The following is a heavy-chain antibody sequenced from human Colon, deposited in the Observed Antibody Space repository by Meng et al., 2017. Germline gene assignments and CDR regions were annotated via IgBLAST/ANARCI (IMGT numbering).Heavy chain of an antibody. CDR3: AAIFGLGPGY. CDR1: GGSINSSDW. Sequence: QVQLQESGPGLVKPSGTLSLTCDVSGGSINSSDWWSWVRQPPGKGLESIAEIFHSGSTNYKSSLKSRATISVDRSKNQFSLKLNSVTAADTAVYYCAAIFGLGPGYWGQGTLVTVSS. J-gene: IGHJ4*02. CDR2: IFHSGST. D-gene: IGHD3-3*01. V-gene: IGHV4-4*02.